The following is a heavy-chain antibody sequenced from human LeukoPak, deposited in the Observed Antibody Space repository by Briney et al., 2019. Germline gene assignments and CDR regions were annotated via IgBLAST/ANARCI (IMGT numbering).Heavy chain of an antibody. Sequence: PSETLSLTCAVSGGSISSGGYSWSWTRQPPGKGLEWIGYIYHSGSTYYNPSLKSRVTISVDRSKNQLSLKLSSVTAADTAVYYCARGGDYGDSRIDYWGQGTLVTVSS. J-gene: IGHJ4*02. V-gene: IGHV4-30-2*01. CDR3: ARGGDYGDSRIDY. CDR2: IYHSGST. D-gene: IGHD4-17*01. CDR1: GGSISSGGYS.